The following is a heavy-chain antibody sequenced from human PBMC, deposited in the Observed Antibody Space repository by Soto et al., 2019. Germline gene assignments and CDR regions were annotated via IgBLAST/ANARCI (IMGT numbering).Heavy chain of an antibody. V-gene: IGHV4-30-2*01. CDR1: YASINSVGYS. CDR2: IYHSETT. J-gene: IGHJ4*02. D-gene: IGHD2-15*01. Sequence: TLSLTRPVFYASINSVGYSRPWIRQPPGKGLEWIGYIYHSETTSYNPSLKSLVTISVDTSKNQFSLKLTSVTAADTAVYYCAREGCSDGSCYYDYWGQGAPVTVSS. CDR3: AREGCSDGSCYYDY.